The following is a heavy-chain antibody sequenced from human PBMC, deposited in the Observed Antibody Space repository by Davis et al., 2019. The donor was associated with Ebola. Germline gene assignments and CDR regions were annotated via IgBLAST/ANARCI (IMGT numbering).Heavy chain of an antibody. J-gene: IGHJ4*02. V-gene: IGHV1-69*05. CDR1: GGTFSSYA. D-gene: IGHD6-19*01. CDR3: ARGAQWLGMPFDY. CDR2: IIPIFGTP. Sequence: SVKVSCKASGGTFSSYAISWVRQAPGQGLEWMGGIIPIFGTPNYAQKFQGRVTMTTDTSTSTAYMELRDLRSDDTALYYCARGAQWLGMPFDYWGQGTLVTVSS.